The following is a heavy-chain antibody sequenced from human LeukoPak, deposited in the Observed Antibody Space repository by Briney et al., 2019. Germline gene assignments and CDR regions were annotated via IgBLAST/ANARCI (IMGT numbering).Heavy chain of an antibody. CDR1: GYSISSGYH. Sequence: SETLSLTCVVYGYSISSGYHWGWIRQPPGKGLEWIGSVYRSGTTYYDPSLKSRVTISVDTSKNQISLKVRSVTAADTAMYYCAREVGYGDYKDDAFDIWGQGTMVTVSS. CDR3: AREVGYGDYKDDAFDI. J-gene: IGHJ3*02. D-gene: IGHD4-17*01. CDR2: VYRSGTT. V-gene: IGHV4-38-2*02.